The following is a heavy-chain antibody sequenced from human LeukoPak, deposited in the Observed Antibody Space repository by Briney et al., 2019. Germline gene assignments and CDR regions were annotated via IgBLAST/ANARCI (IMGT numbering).Heavy chain of an antibody. CDR2: INHSGST. Sequence: SETLSLTCAVYGGSFSGYYWSWIRQPPGKGLEWIGEINHSGSTNYNPSLKSRVTISVDTSKNQFSLKLSSVTAEDTAVYYCARTLVGATSPFDCWGQGTLVTVSS. V-gene: IGHV4-34*01. J-gene: IGHJ4*02. CDR3: ARTLVGATSPFDC. CDR1: GGSFSGYY. D-gene: IGHD1-26*01.